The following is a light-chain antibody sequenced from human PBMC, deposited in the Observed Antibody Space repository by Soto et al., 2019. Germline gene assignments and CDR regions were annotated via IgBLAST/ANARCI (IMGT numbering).Light chain of an antibody. V-gene: IGLV2-14*01. CDR3: LSYTTSSFYV. CDR2: EVT. CDR1: SSDVGGYNY. J-gene: IGLJ1*01. Sequence: QSVLTQPASVSGSPGQSITISCTGTSSDVGGYNYVSWYQQYPGKAPKLMIYEVTHRPSGVSNRFSGSKSGNTASLTISGLQAEDEADYYCLSYTTSSFYVFGTGTKVTVL.